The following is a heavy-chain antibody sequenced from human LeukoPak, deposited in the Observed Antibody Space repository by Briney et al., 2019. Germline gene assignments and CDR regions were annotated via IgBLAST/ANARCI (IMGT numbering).Heavy chain of an antibody. CDR3: ARGQGGYDFWSGATGYFDY. Sequence: PSKTLSLTCTVSGGSISSHYWSWIRQPPGKGLDWSGYIYYSESTNYNPSLKSRVTISVDTSKNQCSLKLSSVTAADTAVYYCARGQGGYDFWSGATGYFDYWGQGTLFTVSS. J-gene: IGHJ4*02. V-gene: IGHV4-59*11. D-gene: IGHD3-3*01. CDR1: GGSISSHY. CDR2: IYYSEST.